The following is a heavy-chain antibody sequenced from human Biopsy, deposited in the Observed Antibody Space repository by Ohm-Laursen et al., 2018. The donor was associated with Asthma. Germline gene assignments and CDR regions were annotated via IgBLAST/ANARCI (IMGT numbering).Heavy chain of an antibody. Sequence: ASVKVSCKLSGYSLTDLSMHWVRQAPGQGLEWMGGHDHEEGGTVNARRFQGRVTMTEDTSTDTAYMELSSLSADDTAVYYCASDFPKDYVRYNFQFWGQGTLVTVSS. V-gene: IGHV1-24*01. CDR3: ASDFPKDYVRYNFQF. D-gene: IGHD4-17*01. J-gene: IGHJ4*02. CDR2: HDHEEGGT. CDR1: GYSLTDLS.